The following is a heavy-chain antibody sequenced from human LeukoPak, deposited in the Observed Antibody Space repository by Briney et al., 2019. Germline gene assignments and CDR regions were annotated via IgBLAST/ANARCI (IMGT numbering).Heavy chain of an antibody. V-gene: IGHV7-4-1*02. CDR2: INTNTGNT. D-gene: IGHD3-3*01. J-gene: IGHJ3*02. Sequence: ASVKVSCKASGYTFASYAMNWVRQAPGQGLGWMGWINTNTGNTTYAQGFTGRFVFSLDTSISTTYLQISSLKAEDTAVYYCARFPGRYYNFSSGFLGTDAFDIWGQGTMVTVSS. CDR1: GYTFASYA. CDR3: ARFPGRYYNFSSGFLGTDAFDI.